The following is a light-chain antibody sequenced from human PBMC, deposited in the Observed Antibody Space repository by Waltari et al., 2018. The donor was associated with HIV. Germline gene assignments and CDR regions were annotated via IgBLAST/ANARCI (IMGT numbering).Light chain of an antibody. CDR1: SSNIGNNA. V-gene: IGLV1-36*01. J-gene: IGLJ2*01. CDR2: YDD. CDR3: AAAWDDSLNGPV. Sequence: QSVLTQPPSVSEAPRQRVTISCSGSSSNIGNNAVNWYQQLPEKAPNLLIYYDDLLPSGISDRFSGSKTGTSASLAISGLQSDDEADYYCAAAWDDSLNGPVFGGGTKLTVL.